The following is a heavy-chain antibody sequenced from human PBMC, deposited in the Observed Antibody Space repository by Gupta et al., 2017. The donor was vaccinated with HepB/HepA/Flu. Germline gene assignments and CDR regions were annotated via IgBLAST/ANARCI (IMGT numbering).Heavy chain of an antibody. CDR2: ISSSSTI. V-gene: IGHV3-48*02. CDR1: GFTFSFYS. D-gene: IGHD2-15*01. CDR3: ARAGGNGLIGY. J-gene: IGHJ4*02. Sequence: EVQLVESGGGLVQPGGSLRLSCAASGFTFSFYSMNWVRQAPGKGLEGVSYISSSSTIYYADSVKGRFTISRDNAKNSLFLQMNSLRDEDTAVYYCARAGGNGLIGYWGQGTLVTVSS.